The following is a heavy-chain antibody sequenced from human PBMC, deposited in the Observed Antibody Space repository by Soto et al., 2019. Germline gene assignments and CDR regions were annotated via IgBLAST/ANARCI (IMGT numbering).Heavy chain of an antibody. D-gene: IGHD3-22*01. J-gene: IGHJ6*02. Sequence: GGSLRLSCAASGFTFSRYAMSWVRQAPGKGLEWVSAISGNGGSTYYADSVKGRFTISRDNSKNTLYLQMNSLRAEDTAVYYCAKVHYCDSSGYPRWGYYYYGMDVWGQGTTVTVSS. CDR2: ISGNGGST. CDR3: AKVHYCDSSGYPRWGYYYYGMDV. V-gene: IGHV3-23*01. CDR1: GFTFSRYA.